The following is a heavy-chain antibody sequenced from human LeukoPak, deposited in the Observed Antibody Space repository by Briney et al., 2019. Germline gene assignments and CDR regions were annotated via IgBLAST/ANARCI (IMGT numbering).Heavy chain of an antibody. CDR3: ARDTGLRYFDWLLRDWYFEL. V-gene: IGHV1-18*04. J-gene: IGHJ2*01. CDR2: ISAYNGNT. D-gene: IGHD3-9*01. CDR1: GYTFTSYG. Sequence: ASVKVSCKASGYTFTSYGISWVRQAPGQGLEWMGWISAYNGNTNYAQKLQGRVTMTTDTSTSTAYMELRSLRSDDTAVYYCARDTGLRYFDWLLRDWYFELWGRGTLVTVSS.